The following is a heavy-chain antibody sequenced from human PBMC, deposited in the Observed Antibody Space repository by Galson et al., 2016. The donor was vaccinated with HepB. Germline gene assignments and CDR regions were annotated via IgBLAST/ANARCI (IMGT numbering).Heavy chain of an antibody. CDR3: ARPPEGDRRYFDL. Sequence: SLRLSCAASGFTFSSYAMSWVRQAPGKGLEWVALISDDGGNKYYVDSVKGRFTISRDNAKNSLYLQMNSLRAEDTAVYYCARPPEGDRRYFDLWGRGTLVTVSS. CDR1: GFTFSSYA. V-gene: IGHV3-30-3*01. CDR2: ISDDGGNK. J-gene: IGHJ2*01. D-gene: IGHD3-16*01.